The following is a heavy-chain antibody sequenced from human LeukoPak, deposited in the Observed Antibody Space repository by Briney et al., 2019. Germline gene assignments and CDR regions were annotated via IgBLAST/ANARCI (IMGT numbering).Heavy chain of an antibody. V-gene: IGHV3-48*03. CDR2: ISSSGSTI. CDR1: GFTFSSYE. CDR3: ARDLSGRKYYGSGSYGFDY. J-gene: IGHJ4*02. Sequence: PGGSLRLSCAASGFTFSSYEMNWVRQAPGKGVEWVSYISSSGSTIYYADSVKGRFTISRDNAKNSLYLQMNSLRAEDTAVYYCARDLSGRKYYGSGSYGFDYWGQGTLVTVSS. D-gene: IGHD3-10*01.